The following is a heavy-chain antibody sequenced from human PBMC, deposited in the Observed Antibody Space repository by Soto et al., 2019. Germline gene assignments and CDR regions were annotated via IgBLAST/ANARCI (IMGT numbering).Heavy chain of an antibody. V-gene: IGHV4-30-2*01. Sequence: SETLSLTCAVSGGSISSGGYSWSWIRQPPGKGLEWIGYIYHSGSTYYNPSLKSRVTISVDRSKNQFSLKLSSVTAADTAVYYCARFGGYGDYVGPNAFDIWGQGTMVTVS. D-gene: IGHD4-17*01. CDR1: GGSISSGGYS. CDR2: IYHSGST. J-gene: IGHJ3*02. CDR3: ARFGGYGDYVGPNAFDI.